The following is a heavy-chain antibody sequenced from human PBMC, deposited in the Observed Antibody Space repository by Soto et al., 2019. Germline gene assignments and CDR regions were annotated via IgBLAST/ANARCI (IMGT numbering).Heavy chain of an antibody. CDR3: ARNEVGCFGPVPNYYYYGMDV. V-gene: IGHV1-18*01. CDR2: ISAYNGNT. D-gene: IGHD3-10*01. Sequence: ASVKVSCKASGYTFTSYGISWVRQAPGQGLEWMGWISAYNGNTNYAQKLQGRVNMTTDTSTSTAYMELRSLRSDDTAVYYCARNEVGCFGPVPNYYYYGMDVWGQGTTVTVS. CDR1: GYTFTSYG. J-gene: IGHJ6*02.